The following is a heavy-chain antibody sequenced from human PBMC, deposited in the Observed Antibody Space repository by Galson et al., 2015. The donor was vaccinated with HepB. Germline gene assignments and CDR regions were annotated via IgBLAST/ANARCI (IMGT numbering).Heavy chain of an antibody. Sequence: SLRLSCAASGFNFTNYGIHWIRQTPGKGLDWVAVIWHDGGIKYYAAAVKGRFTISRDNSKNIVYLQMNTLRAEDTALYYSARVRGSSLPGAGSVLTVDVWGKGTTVIVSS. D-gene: IGHD6-13*01. J-gene: IGHJ6*04. CDR3: ARVRGSSLPGAGSVLTVDV. CDR1: GFNFTNYG. CDR2: IWHDGGIK. V-gene: IGHV3-33*01.